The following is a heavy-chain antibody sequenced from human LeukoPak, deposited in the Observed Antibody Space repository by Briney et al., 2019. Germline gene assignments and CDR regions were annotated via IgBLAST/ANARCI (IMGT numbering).Heavy chain of an antibody. J-gene: IGHJ4*02. Sequence: SVKVSCKASGGTFSSYAISWVRQPPGQGLEWMGGIIPIFGTANYAQKFQGRVTITADESTSTAYMELSSLRSEDTAVYYCARGAGSGSYAAFWGQGTLVTVSS. CDR1: GGTFSSYA. V-gene: IGHV1-69*13. CDR2: IIPIFGTA. D-gene: IGHD3-10*01. CDR3: ARGAGSGSYAAF.